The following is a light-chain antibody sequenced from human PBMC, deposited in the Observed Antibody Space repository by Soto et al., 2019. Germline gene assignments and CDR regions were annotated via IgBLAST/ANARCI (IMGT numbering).Light chain of an antibody. J-gene: IGLJ1*01. CDR2: EDT. CDR3: CSYAGHSTYV. Sequence: QSALTQPASVSGSPGQSITISCTGTSSDVGGYNYVSWYQQHPGKAPKLMIYEDTKRPSGVSSRFSGSTSDNTPSLTISGLQAADEADYYCCSYAGHSTYVFAGGTKLTVL. V-gene: IGLV2-23*01. CDR1: SSDVGGYNY.